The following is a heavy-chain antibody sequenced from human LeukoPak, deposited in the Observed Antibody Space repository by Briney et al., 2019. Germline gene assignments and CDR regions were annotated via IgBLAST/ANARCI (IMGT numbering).Heavy chain of an antibody. CDR1: GGSMKNYY. CDR2: MYGSGTTT. J-gene: IGHJ3*01. CDR3: VGDRYLGTWRAFDV. Sequence: SETLSLTCNVSGGSMKNYYWTWIRQSAGKGLEWIGRMYGSGTTTNQNPSLEGRVTMSVDTSKNQFSLDLSSVTAADTAVYYCVGDRYLGTWRAFDVWGQGTMVTVSS. D-gene: IGHD2-15*01. V-gene: IGHV4-4*07.